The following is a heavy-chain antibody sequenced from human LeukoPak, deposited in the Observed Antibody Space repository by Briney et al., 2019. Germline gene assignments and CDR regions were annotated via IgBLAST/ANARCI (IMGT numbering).Heavy chain of an antibody. D-gene: IGHD2-2*02. V-gene: IGHV3-9*01. CDR2: ISWNSGSI. J-gene: IGHJ5*02. CDR3: ARDRCSSTSCYNTPNWFDP. CDR1: GFTFDDYA. Sequence: GGSLRLSCAASGFTFDDYAMQWVRQGPGKGLEWVSGISWNSGSIGYADSVKGRFTISRDNAKNSLYPQMNSLRSEDTAFYHCARDRCSSTSCYNTPNWFDPWGQGTLVTVSS.